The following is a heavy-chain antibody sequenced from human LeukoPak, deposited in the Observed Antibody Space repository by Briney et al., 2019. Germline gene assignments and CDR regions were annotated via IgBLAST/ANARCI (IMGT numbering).Heavy chain of an antibody. D-gene: IGHD2-2*01. V-gene: IGHV3-30*18. CDR2: IPYDGSNK. J-gene: IGHJ4*02. CDR3: AKDRGACSSTSCYYFDY. Sequence: PGGSLRLSCAASGFTFSSNGMHWVRQAPGKGLEWVAVIPYDGSNKYYADSVKGRFTISRDNSKNTLYLQMNSLRAEDTAVYYCAKDRGACSSTSCYYFDYWGQGTLVTVSS. CDR1: GFTFSSNG.